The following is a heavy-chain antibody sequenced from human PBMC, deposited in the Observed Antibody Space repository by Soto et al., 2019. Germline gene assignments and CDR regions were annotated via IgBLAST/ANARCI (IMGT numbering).Heavy chain of an antibody. V-gene: IGHV5-51*01. CDR1: GYRFTSYW. J-gene: IGHJ5*02. CDR3: ARKDKSGYFNWFDP. D-gene: IGHD3-22*01. Sequence: VESLKISCRTSGYRFTSYWIAWFLQMPGKGLEWMGIIFPSDSDTRYSPSFQGQVTISADRSTSTVFLQWASLKASDTAVYFCARKDKSGYFNWFDPWGQGTLVTVSS. CDR2: IFPSDSDT.